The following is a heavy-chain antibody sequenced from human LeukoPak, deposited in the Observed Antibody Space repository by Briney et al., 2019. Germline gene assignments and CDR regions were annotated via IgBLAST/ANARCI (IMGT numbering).Heavy chain of an antibody. CDR2: IYHSGST. CDR1: SRPLSSYY. Sequence: KPSQTLSLTCTVSSRPLSSYYWSWIRQPPGKGLEWIGYIYHSGSTNYNPTLKGRGTRSVDTSKNQFSLKLTSVTAADTAVYYCARGVKVLQLFLEYWFDSWGQGTLVTVSS. D-gene: IGHD3-10*01. J-gene: IGHJ5*01. V-gene: IGHV4-59*01. CDR3: ARGVKVLQLFLEYWFDS.